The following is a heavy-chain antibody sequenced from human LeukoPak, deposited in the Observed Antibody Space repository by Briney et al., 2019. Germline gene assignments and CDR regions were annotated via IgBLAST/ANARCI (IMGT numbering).Heavy chain of an antibody. CDR1: GFTFSSFA. CDR3: AKDGGGESSSWYY. CDR2: ISGSGSST. D-gene: IGHD6-13*01. Sequence: GGSLRLSCAASGFTFSSFAMNWVRQAPGKGLEWVSAISGSGSSTYYADSVKGRFTISRDNYKNTLYLQMNSLRVEDTAVYYCAKDGGGESSSWYYWGQGSLVTASS. V-gene: IGHV3-23*01. J-gene: IGHJ4*02.